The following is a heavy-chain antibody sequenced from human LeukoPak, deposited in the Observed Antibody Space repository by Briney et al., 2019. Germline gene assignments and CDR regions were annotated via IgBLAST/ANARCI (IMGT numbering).Heavy chain of an antibody. CDR3: ARDANPVKDCGGDCYNGRNYWYFDL. J-gene: IGHJ2*01. V-gene: IGHV3-74*01. CDR2: INSDGSST. D-gene: IGHD2-21*02. CDR1: GFTFSSYW. Sequence: GGSPRLSCGACGFTFSSYWVHWVRQAPGKGLVWVSRINSDGSSTSYADSVKGRFTISRDNAKNTLYPQRNSLRAEDTAVYYCARDANPVKDCGGDCYNGRNYWYFDLWGRGTLVTVSS.